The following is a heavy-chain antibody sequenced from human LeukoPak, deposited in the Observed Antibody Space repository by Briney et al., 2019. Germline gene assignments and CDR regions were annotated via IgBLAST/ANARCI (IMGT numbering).Heavy chain of an antibody. V-gene: IGHV3-30*02. J-gene: IGHJ4*02. CDR3: AKESDSGYHSEGPKN. Sequence: GGSLRLSCAASGFVLSDYGMHWVRQAPGKGLEWVAFVRNDGSNEYYVGSVKGRFTISRDKSKNTLYLQMNSLRAEDTAVYSCAKESDSGYHSEGPKNWGLGALVTVSS. CDR1: GFVLSDYG. CDR2: VRNDGSNE. D-gene: IGHD5-12*01.